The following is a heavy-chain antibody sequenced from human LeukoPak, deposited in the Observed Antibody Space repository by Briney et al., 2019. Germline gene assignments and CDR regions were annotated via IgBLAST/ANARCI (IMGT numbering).Heavy chain of an antibody. V-gene: IGHV3-15*01. CDR1: GFTVSSNY. J-gene: IGHJ4*02. CDR2: IKSKTDGGTT. CDR3: TTDLYYDSSGYYY. D-gene: IGHD3-22*01. Sequence: GSLRLSCAASGFTVSSNYMSWVRQAPGKGLEWVGRIKSKTDGGTTDYAAPVKGRFTISRDDSKNTLYLQMNSLKTEDTAVYYCTTDLYYDSSGYYYWGQGTLVTVSS.